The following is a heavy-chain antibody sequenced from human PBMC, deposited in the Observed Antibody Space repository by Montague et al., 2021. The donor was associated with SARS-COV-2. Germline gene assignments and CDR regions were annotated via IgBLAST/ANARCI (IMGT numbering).Heavy chain of an antibody. Sequence: SRRFSCAASGFTFSSYEMNWVRQAPGKGLEWVSYISSSGSTIYYADSVKGRFTISRDNAKNSLYLQMNSLGAEDTAVYYCARVYDFWSGYYDYWGQGTLVTVSS. D-gene: IGHD3-3*01. CDR2: ISSSGSTI. CDR1: GFTFSSYE. V-gene: IGHV3-48*03. CDR3: ARVYDFWSGYYDY. J-gene: IGHJ4*02.